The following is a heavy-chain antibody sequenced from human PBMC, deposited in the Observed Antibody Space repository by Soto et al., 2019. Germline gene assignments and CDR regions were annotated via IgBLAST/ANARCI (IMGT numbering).Heavy chain of an antibody. J-gene: IGHJ5*02. CDR3: ARHWNWNYEGKWFDP. V-gene: IGHV4-39*01. Sequence: QLQLQVSGPGLVKPSETLSLTCTVSGDSISSGNYYWGWIRQSPEKGLEWIGSMYYSGSTYYNLSLKSRVTISVDASKSQFSLKLRSVTAADTAVYYCARHWNWNYEGKWFDPWGQGTLVTVSS. CDR2: MYYSGST. CDR1: GDSISSGNYY. D-gene: IGHD1-7*01.